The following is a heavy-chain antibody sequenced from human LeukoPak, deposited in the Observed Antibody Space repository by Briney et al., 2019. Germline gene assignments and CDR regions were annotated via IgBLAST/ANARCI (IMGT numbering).Heavy chain of an antibody. Sequence: GGSLRLSCAASGCTFSSYWMSWVRQAPGKGLEWVANIKQDGSEKYYVDSVKGRFTISRDNAKNSLYLQMNSLRAEDTAVYYCARDRSITMVRRSGDQG. J-gene: IGHJ1*01. CDR2: IKQDGSEK. CDR1: GCTFSSYW. CDR3: ARDRSITMVRRS. D-gene: IGHD3-10*01. V-gene: IGHV3-7*01.